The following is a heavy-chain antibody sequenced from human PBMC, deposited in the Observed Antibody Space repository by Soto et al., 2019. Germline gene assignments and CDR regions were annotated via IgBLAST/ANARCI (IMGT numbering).Heavy chain of an antibody. CDR3: ARDGSGSQGPSLDY. V-gene: IGHV3-30-3*01. Sequence: QVQLVESGGGVVQPGRSLRLSCAASGFTFSSYAMHWVRQAPGKGLEWVAVISYDGSNKYYADSVKGRFTISRDNSKNTLYLQMNSLRAEDTAVYYCARDGSGSQGPSLDYWGQGTLVTVSS. CDR2: ISYDGSNK. CDR1: GFTFSSYA. J-gene: IGHJ4*02. D-gene: IGHD1-26*01.